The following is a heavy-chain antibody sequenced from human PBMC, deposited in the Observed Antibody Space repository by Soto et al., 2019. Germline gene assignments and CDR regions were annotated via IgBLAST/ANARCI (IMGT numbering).Heavy chain of an antibody. CDR2: INHSGST. J-gene: IGHJ5*02. Sequence: QVQLQQWGAGLLKPSETLSLTCAVYGGSFSGYYWSWIRQPPGKGLEWIGEINHSGSTNYNPSLKSRVTISVDTSKNQFSLKLSSVTAADTAVYYCARGLVRMYSSSGLNWFDPWGQGTLVTVSS. CDR3: ARGLVRMYSSSGLNWFDP. D-gene: IGHD6-6*01. V-gene: IGHV4-34*01. CDR1: GGSFSGYY.